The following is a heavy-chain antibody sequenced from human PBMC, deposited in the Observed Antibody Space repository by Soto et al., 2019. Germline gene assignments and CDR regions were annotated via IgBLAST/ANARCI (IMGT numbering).Heavy chain of an antibody. V-gene: IGHV3-48*03. J-gene: IGHJ4*02. D-gene: IGHD6-19*01. CDR2: ISSRGSTI. Sequence: GRSLRLSCAASGFTFSSYEMSWVRQAPGKGLEWVSYISSRGSTIYYADSVKGRFTISRDDANNSLYLQMSSLRAEDTAVYYCARLNLHSSGPNFDYWGQGTLVSVSS. CDR3: ARLNLHSSGPNFDY. CDR1: GFTFSSYE.